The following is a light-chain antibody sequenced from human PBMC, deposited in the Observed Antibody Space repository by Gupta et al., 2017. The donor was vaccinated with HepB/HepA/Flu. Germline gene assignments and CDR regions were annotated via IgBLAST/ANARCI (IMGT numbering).Light chain of an antibody. Sequence: SYVLTQPPSVSVAPGKTARITCGGNNSGSKSVHWYQQKPGQAPVLVVYDVSDRPSGIPERFSGSNSGNTATLTISRVEAEDEADYYCQVWASSSALAVFGGGTKLTVL. CDR3: QVWASSSALAV. CDR1: NSGSKS. V-gene: IGLV3-21*03. CDR2: DVS. J-gene: IGLJ2*01.